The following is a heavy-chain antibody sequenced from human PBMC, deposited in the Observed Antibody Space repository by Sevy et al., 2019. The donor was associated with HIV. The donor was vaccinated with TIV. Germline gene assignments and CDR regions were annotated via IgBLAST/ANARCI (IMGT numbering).Heavy chain of an antibody. D-gene: IGHD2-8*01. CDR2: LSFGCGEI. CDR1: GFTFSKYS. CDR3: AGEGCTKPHDY. V-gene: IGHV3-23*01. Sequence: GGSLRLSCAASGFTFSKYSMSWVRQPPGKGLDWVSTLSFGCGEINYADSVKGRFTISRENSKSTVYLQMNNLRPEDTAVYYCAGEGCTKPHDYWGQGTLVTVSS. J-gene: IGHJ4*02.